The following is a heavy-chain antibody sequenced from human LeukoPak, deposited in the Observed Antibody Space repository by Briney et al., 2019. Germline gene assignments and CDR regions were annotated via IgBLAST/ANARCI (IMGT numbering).Heavy chain of an antibody. CDR1: GFTLSSYS. J-gene: IGHJ4*02. CDR2: ISTTSRTI. Sequence: GGSLRLSCAASGFTLSSYSMNWVRQAPGKGLDWVSYISTTSRTIHYADSVKGRFTISRDNAKNSLYLQMNSLRAEDTAVYYCARAGHADSFDYWGQGALVTVSS. V-gene: IGHV3-48*01. D-gene: IGHD2-21*01. CDR3: ARAGHADSFDY.